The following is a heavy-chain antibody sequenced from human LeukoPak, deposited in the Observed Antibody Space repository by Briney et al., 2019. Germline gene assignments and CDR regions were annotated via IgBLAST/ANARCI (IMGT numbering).Heavy chain of an antibody. V-gene: IGHV3-23*01. CDR3: AKVRYYDILTGYFDY. J-gene: IGHJ4*02. Sequence: GGTLRLSCAASGFTFSSYAMSWVRQAPGKGLEWVSAISGSGGSTYYADSVKGRFTISRDNSKNTLYLQMNSLRAEDTAVYYCAKVRYYDILTGYFDYWGQGTLVTVSS. CDR1: GFTFSSYA. CDR2: ISGSGGST. D-gene: IGHD3-9*01.